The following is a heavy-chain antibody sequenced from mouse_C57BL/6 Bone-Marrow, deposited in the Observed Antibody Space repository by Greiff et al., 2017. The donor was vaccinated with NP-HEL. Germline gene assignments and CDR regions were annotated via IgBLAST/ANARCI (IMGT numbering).Heavy chain of an antibody. V-gene: IGHV5-6*01. D-gene: IGHD1-1*01. CDR1: GFTFSSYG. J-gene: IGHJ4*01. CDR3: ARPDYYGSLYAMDY. CDR2: LSSGGSYT. Sequence: EVQGVESGGDLVKPGGSLKLSCAASGFTFSSYGMSWVRQTPDKRLEWVATLSSGGSYTYYPDSVKGRFTISRDNAKNTLYLQMSSLKSEDTAMYYCARPDYYGSLYAMDYWGQGTSVTVSS.